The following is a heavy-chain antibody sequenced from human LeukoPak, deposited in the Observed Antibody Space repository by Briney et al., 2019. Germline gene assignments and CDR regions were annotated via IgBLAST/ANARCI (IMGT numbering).Heavy chain of an antibody. CDR3: ARGPGYYYGDY. Sequence: GGSLRLSCAASGFNFNNCAMHWVRPAPGKGLEWVAVISYDGNSKYYADSVKGRFTISRDNSKNTLYLQMNSLRPEDTAMYYCARGPGYYYGDYWGQGTLVTVSS. D-gene: IGHD3-22*01. CDR1: GFNFNNCA. J-gene: IGHJ4*02. CDR2: ISYDGNSK. V-gene: IGHV3-30-3*01.